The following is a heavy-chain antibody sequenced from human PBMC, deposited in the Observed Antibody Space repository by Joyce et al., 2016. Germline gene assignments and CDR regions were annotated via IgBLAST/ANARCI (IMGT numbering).Heavy chain of an antibody. D-gene: IGHD2-2*01. CDR3: ARHSAGDIVVVPAANPDFDS. J-gene: IGHJ4*02. V-gene: IGHV4-59*08. Sequence: QVQLQESGPGLVQPSETLSLICTVSGGSVSDYHWRWIRQFPGKELEWIGYISMRGNTKNIPARKGRRNISLDTSKNWLSLRLDSVTAADTALYYCARHSAGDIVVVPAANPDFDSWGQGTLVTVSS. CDR2: ISMRGNT. CDR1: GGSVSDYH.